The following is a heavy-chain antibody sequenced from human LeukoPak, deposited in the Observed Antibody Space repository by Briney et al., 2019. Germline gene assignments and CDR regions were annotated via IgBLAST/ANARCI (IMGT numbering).Heavy chain of an antibody. Sequence: GGSLRLSCAASGFTVSGNYMSWVRQAPGKGLEWVSVIYSGGSTYYADSVKGRFTISRDNSKNTLYLQMNSLRAEDTAVYYCAKSLARVTTPYYYYYMDVWGKGTTVTISS. J-gene: IGHJ6*03. CDR1: GFTVSGNY. CDR2: IYSGGST. V-gene: IGHV3-66*01. CDR3: AKSLARVTTPYYYYYMDV. D-gene: IGHD4-17*01.